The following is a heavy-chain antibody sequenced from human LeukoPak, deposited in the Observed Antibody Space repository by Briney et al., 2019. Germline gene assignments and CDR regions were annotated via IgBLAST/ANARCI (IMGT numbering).Heavy chain of an antibody. Sequence: SQTLSLTCTFSVGSLSSCGYYWSWIRQHPGKGLEWIGYIYYSGSTYYNPSLKSRVTISVDTSKNQFSLKLSSVTTADTAVYYCARDDTAMANDAFDIWGQGTMVTVSS. J-gene: IGHJ3*02. CDR3: ARDDTAMANDAFDI. CDR2: IYYSGST. D-gene: IGHD5-18*01. V-gene: IGHV4-31*03. CDR1: VGSLSSCGYY.